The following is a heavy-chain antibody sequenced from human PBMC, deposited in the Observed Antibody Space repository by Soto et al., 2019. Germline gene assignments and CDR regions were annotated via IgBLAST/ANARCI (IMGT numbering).Heavy chain of an antibody. V-gene: IGHV3-23*01. J-gene: IGHJ4*02. CDR1: GFTLSSYA. Sequence: EVQLLESGGGLVQPGGSLRLSCAASGFTLSSYAMSWVRQAPGKGLEWVSAISGSGGSTYYADSVKGRFTISRDNSKNTLYLQMNSLRGEDTAVYYCAETHPGYGSGSYYSPFDYWGQGTLVTVSS. CDR2: ISGSGGST. D-gene: IGHD3-10*01. CDR3: AETHPGYGSGSYYSPFDY.